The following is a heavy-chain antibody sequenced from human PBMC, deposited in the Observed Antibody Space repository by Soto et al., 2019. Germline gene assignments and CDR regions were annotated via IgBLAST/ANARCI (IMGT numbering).Heavy chain of an antibody. CDR3: ARYRGDPYWYFDL. J-gene: IGHJ2*01. CDR1: GYTFTEYD. V-gene: IGHV1-18*01. Sequence: QVQLVQSGAEVRKPGASVKVSCKASGYTFTEYDISCVRQAPGQGLEWMGWISVYNDNRHYAEKVQGRVTLTIDKSTSTAYMEMRSLISDDTAIYYCARYRGDPYWYFDLWGRGTLVTVSS. D-gene: IGHD4-17*01. CDR2: ISVYNDNR.